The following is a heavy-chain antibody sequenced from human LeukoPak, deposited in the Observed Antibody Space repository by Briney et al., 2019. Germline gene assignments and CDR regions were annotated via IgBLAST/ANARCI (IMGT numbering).Heavy chain of an antibody. J-gene: IGHJ3*02. CDR2: IIPILGIA. CDR1: GGTFISYA. Sequence: ASVKVSCKASGGTFISYAISWVRQAPGQGGEWMGRIIPILGIANYAQKFQGRVTITTDKSKSKAYMELSSLRSEHTAVYYCGTSAYCSSPSCMGGAFDIWGQGTMVTVSS. D-gene: IGHD2-2*01. V-gene: IGHV1-69*04. CDR3: GTSAYCSSPSCMGGAFDI.